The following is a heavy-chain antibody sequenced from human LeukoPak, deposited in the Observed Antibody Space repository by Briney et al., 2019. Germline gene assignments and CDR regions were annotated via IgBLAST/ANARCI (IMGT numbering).Heavy chain of an antibody. CDR3: ARVTESYGSGRRHNYYYYYMDV. J-gene: IGHJ6*03. Sequence: KPSETLSLTCTVSGGSISSSSNYRGWIRQPPGKGLEWIGNIYYSGTTYYNPSLKSRVTISVDTSKNQFSLRLSSVTAADTAVYYCARVTESYGSGRRHNYYYYYMDVWGKGTTVTISS. CDR2: IYYSGTT. D-gene: IGHD3-10*01. CDR1: GGSISSSSNY. V-gene: IGHV4-39*07.